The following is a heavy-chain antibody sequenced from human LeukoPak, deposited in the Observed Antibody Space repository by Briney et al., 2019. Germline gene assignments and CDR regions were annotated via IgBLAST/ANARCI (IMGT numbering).Heavy chain of an antibody. D-gene: IGHD3-22*01. Sequence: ASVKVSCKASGYTFSSCDINWVRQATGQGLEWMGWMNPNSGNTVYAQKFQGRVTITRNTSTSTAYMELSSLRSEDTAVYYCARFITMIVVVLLWGYYFDYWGQGTLVTVSS. V-gene: IGHV1-8*03. J-gene: IGHJ4*02. CDR2: MNPNSGNT. CDR1: GYTFSSCD. CDR3: ARFITMIVVVLLWGYYFDY.